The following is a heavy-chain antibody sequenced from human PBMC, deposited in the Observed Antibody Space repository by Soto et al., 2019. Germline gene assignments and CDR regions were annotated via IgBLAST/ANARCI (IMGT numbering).Heavy chain of an antibody. CDR1: GFSFNSYA. D-gene: IGHD3-22*01. J-gene: IGHJ4*02. CDR2: ISSSGSGT. Sequence: PSWSLGLSCADSGFSFNSYAMSWVRQAQGKGLEWVSAISSSGSGTYYADSVKGRFTISRDTAKNTLYLQMNSLRAEDTAVYDCAKDMATMMVVVMNCGQGTLVTVTS. V-gene: IGHV3-23*01. CDR3: AKDMATMMVVVMN.